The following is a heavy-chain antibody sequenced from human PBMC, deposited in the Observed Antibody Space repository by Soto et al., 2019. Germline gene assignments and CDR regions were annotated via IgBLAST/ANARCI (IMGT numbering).Heavy chain of an antibody. J-gene: IGHJ4*02. CDR3: ARDRDGYNRYFDY. V-gene: IGHV3-21*01. D-gene: IGHD2-21*01. CDR1: GFTFSSYS. CDR2: ISSSSSYI. Sequence: EGSLRLSCAASGFTFSSYSMNWVRQAPGKGLEWVSSISSSSSYIYYADSVKGRFTISRDNAKNSLYLQMNSLRAEDTAVYYCARDRDGYNRYFDYWGQGTLVTVSS.